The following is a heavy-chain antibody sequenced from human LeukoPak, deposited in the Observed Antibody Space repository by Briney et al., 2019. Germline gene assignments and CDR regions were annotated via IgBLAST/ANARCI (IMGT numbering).Heavy chain of an antibody. D-gene: IGHD6-6*01. CDR1: GYTFTSYG. V-gene: IGHV1-18*01. CDR3: ARVYSSSLYYYYMDV. Sequence: ASVKVSCKASGYTFTSYGISWVRQAPGQGLEWMGWISAYNGNTNYAQKLQGRVTMTTDTSTSTAYMELRSLRSDDTAVYYCARVYSSSLYYYYMDVWGKGTTVTVSS. J-gene: IGHJ6*03. CDR2: ISAYNGNT.